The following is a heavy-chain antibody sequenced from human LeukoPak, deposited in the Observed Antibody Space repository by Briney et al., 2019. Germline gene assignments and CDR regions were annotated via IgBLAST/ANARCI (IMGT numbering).Heavy chain of an antibody. J-gene: IGHJ4*02. CDR3: TRDEYKESATFNY. CDR2: IILMFGTT. V-gene: IGHV1-69*13. Sequence: ASVKVSCKASGGTFRSAAMSRVRQAPGRGLEWVGHIILMFGTTTYAQKFQGRVTISADESTTTVYMELSSLTSDDTAIYYCTRDEYKESATFNYWGQGTQVIVSS. CDR1: GGTFRSAA. D-gene: IGHD1-1*01.